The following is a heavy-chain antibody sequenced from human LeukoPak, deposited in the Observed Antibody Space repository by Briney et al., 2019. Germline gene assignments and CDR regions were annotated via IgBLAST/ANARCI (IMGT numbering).Heavy chain of an antibody. Sequence: PGGSLRLSCAASGFTCSRYSMNWVRQAPGKGLEWVSSISSSGAYIYYADSVKGRFTISRDNGKNSLYLQMNSLRDEDTAVYYCERKTAYDILSGKNFGQYYFDYWGQGTLVTVSS. D-gene: IGHD3-9*01. J-gene: IGHJ4*02. CDR2: ISSSGAYI. CDR1: GFTCSRYS. V-gene: IGHV3-21*01. CDR3: ERKTAYDILSGKNFGQYYFDY.